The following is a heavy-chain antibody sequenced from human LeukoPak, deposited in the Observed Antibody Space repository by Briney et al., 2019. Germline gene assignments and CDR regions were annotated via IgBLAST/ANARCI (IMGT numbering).Heavy chain of an antibody. CDR1: GFTFSSYA. J-gene: IGHJ4*02. Sequence: PGGSLRLSCAASGFTFSSYAMSWVRQAPGRGLEWVSAISGSGGSTYYADSVKGRFTISRDNSKNTLYLQMNSLRAEDTAVYYCAKVREGEDYFDYGGQGTLVTVSS. CDR2: ISGSGGST. CDR3: AKVREGEDYFDY. V-gene: IGHV3-23*01.